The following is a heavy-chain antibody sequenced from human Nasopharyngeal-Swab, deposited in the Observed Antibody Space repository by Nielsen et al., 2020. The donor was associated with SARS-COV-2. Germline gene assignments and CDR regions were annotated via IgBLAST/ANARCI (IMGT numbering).Heavy chain of an antibody. CDR2: IYPGDSAT. V-gene: IGHV5-51*01. J-gene: IGHJ6*02. CDR3: ARHHDFWSGYPGYYGMDV. D-gene: IGHD3-3*01. CDR1: GYSFTSYW. Sequence: GESLKISCKGSGYSFTSYWIGWVRQMPGKGLEWIGIIYPGDSATRYSPSFQGQVTISPDKSISTPSLPWSSLKASDTAMYYCARHHDFWSGYPGYYGMDVWGQGTTVTVSS.